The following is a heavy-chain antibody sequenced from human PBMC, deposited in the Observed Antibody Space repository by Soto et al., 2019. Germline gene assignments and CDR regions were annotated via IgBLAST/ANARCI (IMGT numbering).Heavy chain of an antibody. J-gene: IGHJ6*02. D-gene: IGHD2-15*01. Sequence: QVQLVESGGGVVQPGRSLRLSCAASGFTFSSYVMHWVRQAPGKGLEWVAIISYDGNNKYYADSVKGRFTISRDNSKNTLYLQMNSLRAEVTAVYYCARAGCDGGSCYTLVGLRYGMDVWGQGTTVTVSS. CDR3: ARAGCDGGSCYTLVGLRYGMDV. V-gene: IGHV3-30-3*01. CDR2: ISYDGNNK. CDR1: GFTFSSYV.